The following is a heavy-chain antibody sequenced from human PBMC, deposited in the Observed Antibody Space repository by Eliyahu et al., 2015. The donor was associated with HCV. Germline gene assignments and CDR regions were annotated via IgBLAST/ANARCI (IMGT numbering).Heavy chain of an antibody. J-gene: IGHJ5*02. CDR1: GGSITASY. CDR2: IHYXGSA. CDR3: ASGGGGIAVAGTGGWFDP. V-gene: IGHV4-59*01. D-gene: IGHD6-19*01. Sequence: QVQLQESGPGLVKPSETLSLTCTVSGGSITASYWSWIRPPPGKGXEWIGYIHYXGSANYNPSVKSRVTISVDTSKNQFSLNLTSVTAADTAVYYCASGGGGIAVAGTGGWFDPWGQGTLVTVSS.